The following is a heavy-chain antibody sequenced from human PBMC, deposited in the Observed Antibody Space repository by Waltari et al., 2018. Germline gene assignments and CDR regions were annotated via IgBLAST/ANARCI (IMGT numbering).Heavy chain of an antibody. J-gene: IGHJ4*02. V-gene: IGHV4-39*07. CDR3: ARHPRRANAAFYFDY. CDR1: GGSISSSSYY. Sequence: QLQLQESGPGLVKPSETLSLTCTVSGGSISSSSYYWVWIRQPPGKGLEWIGSIYYSGSTYYNPSLKSRVTISVDTSKNQFSLKLSSVTAADTAVYYCARHPRRANAAFYFDYWGQGTLVTVSS. D-gene: IGHD5-12*01. CDR2: IYYSGST.